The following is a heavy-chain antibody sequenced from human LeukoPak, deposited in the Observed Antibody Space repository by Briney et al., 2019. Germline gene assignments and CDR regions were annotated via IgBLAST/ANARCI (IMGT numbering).Heavy chain of an antibody. D-gene: IGHD2-21*02. CDR3: ASTAVDHNWFDP. CDR1: GGSISSGDYY. CDR2: IYYSGST. J-gene: IGHJ5*02. Sequence: SETLSLTCTVSGGSISSGDYYWSWIRQPPGKGLEWIGYIYYSGSTYYNPFLKSRVTISVDTSKNQFSLKLSSVTAADTAVYYCASTAVDHNWFDPWGQGTLVTVSS. V-gene: IGHV4-30-4*01.